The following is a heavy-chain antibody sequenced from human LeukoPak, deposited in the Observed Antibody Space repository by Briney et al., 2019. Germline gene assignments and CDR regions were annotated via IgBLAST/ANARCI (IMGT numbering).Heavy chain of an antibody. CDR1: GYTFTSYY. D-gene: IGHD3-22*01. Sequence: ASVKVSCKASGYTFTSYYINWVRQATGQGLEWMGWMNPNSGNTGYAQKFQGRVTITRNTSISTAYMELSSLRSEDTAVYYCARTYHASSGYYTHDYWGQGTLVTVSS. CDR2: MNPNSGNT. V-gene: IGHV1-8*03. J-gene: IGHJ4*02. CDR3: ARTYHASSGYYTHDY.